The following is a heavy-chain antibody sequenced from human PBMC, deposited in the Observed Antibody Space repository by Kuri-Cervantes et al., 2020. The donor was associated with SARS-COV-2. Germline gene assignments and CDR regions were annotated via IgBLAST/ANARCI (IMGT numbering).Heavy chain of an antibody. CDR1: GFTVSSNY. V-gene: IGHV3-53*05. D-gene: IGHD2-2*01. CDR2: IYSADIT. Sequence: GGSLRLSCAASGFTVSSNYMSWVRQAPGKGLEWVSVIYSADITYYADSVKGRFTISRDNSKNTLYLQMGSLRAEDMAVYYCARDLGGSTSQDWYFDLWGRGTLVTVSS. J-gene: IGHJ2*01. CDR3: ARDLGGSTSQDWYFDL.